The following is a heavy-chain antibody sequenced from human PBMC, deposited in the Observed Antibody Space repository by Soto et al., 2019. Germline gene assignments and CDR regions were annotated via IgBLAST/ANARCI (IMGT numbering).Heavy chain of an antibody. Sequence: SLRLSCAASGFTFSSDWMTWVRQAPGKGLEWVANIKEDGSEKYYVDSVKGRFTISRDNAEKSLYLQMNSLRAEDSAVYYCARGIQQLDSWGQGTTVTVS. J-gene: IGHJ6*02. CDR1: GFTFSSDW. CDR3: ARGIQQLDS. CDR2: IKEDGSEK. V-gene: IGHV3-7*03. D-gene: IGHD6-13*01.